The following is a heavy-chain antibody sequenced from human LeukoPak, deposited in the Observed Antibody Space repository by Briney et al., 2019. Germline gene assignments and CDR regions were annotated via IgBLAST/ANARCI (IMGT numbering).Heavy chain of an antibody. CDR1: GFTFTTYW. V-gene: IGHV3-23*01. D-gene: IGHD6-19*01. J-gene: IGHJ3*02. Sequence: PGGSLRLSCAASGFTFTTYWMSWVRQAPGKGLEWVSAISGSGGSTYYADSVKGRFTISRDNSKNTLYLQMNSLRAEDTAVYHCAKDQQWLVLGGAFDIWGQGTMVTVSS. CDR2: ISGSGGST. CDR3: AKDQQWLVLGGAFDI.